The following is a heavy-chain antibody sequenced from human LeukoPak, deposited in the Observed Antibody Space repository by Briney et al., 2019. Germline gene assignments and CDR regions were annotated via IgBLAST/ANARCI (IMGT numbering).Heavy chain of an antibody. Sequence: GASVKVSCKVSGNTLTELSMHWVRQAPGKGLEWMGGFDPEDGKPIYAQRFQGRVTMTEDSSTDTAYMELSSLISEDTAVYYCAAGGIYSLLDYWGQGTLVTVSS. D-gene: IGHD1-26*01. CDR2: FDPEDGKP. CDR3: AAGGIYSLLDY. V-gene: IGHV1-24*01. CDR1: GNTLTELS. J-gene: IGHJ4*02.